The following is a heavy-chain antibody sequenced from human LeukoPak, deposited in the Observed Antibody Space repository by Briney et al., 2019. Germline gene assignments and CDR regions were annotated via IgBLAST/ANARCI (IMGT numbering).Heavy chain of an antibody. J-gene: IGHJ4*02. V-gene: IGHV4-59*08. CDR3: ARFNWGGYYFDS. CDR2: VYYSGST. D-gene: IGHD7-27*01. CDR1: NGSITSHY. Sequence: SETLSLTCTVSNGSITSHYWSWIRQSPGQGPEWIGYVYYSGSTSYNPSLKSRVTVSMDTSKKQFSLIMKSVTGADTAVYFCARFNWGGYYFDSWGQGALVTVSS.